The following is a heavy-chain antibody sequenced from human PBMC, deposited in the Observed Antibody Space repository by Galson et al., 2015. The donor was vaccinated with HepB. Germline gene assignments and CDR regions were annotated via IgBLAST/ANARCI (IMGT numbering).Heavy chain of an antibody. V-gene: IGHV3-66*01. CDR3: ATPFANGDYGY. CDR2: IYSGGST. CDR1: GFTVSSNY. D-gene: IGHD4-17*01. Sequence: SLRLSCAASGFTVSSNYMSWVRQAPGKGLEWVSIIYSGGSTYYADSVKGRFTISRDNSKNMLYLQMNSLRAEDTAVYYCATPFANGDYGYWGQGTLVTVSS. J-gene: IGHJ4*02.